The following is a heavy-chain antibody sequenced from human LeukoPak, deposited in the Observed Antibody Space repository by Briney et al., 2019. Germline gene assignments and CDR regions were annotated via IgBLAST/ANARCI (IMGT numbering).Heavy chain of an antibody. CDR2: INHSGST. CDR3: ARSWYGNQTPPNYYYYYMDV. D-gene: IGHD6-13*01. CDR1: GGSFSGYY. Sequence: SETLSLTCAVYGGSFSGYYWSWIRQPPGKGLEWIGEINHSGSTNYNPSLKSRVTISVDTSKNQFSLKLSSVTAADTAVYYCARSWYGNQTPPNYYYYYMDVWGKGTTVTVSS. J-gene: IGHJ6*03. V-gene: IGHV4-34*01.